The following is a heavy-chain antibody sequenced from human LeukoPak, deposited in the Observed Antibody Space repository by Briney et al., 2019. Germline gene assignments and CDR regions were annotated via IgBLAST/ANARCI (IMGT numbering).Heavy chain of an antibody. J-gene: IGHJ5*02. D-gene: IGHD3-22*01. CDR2: ISSSGSTI. CDR1: GFTFSSYE. Sequence: PGGSLRLSCAASGFTFSSYEMNWVRQAPGKGLEWVSYISSSGSTIYCADSVKGRFTISRDNAKNSLYLQMNSLRAEDTAVYYCARVPYYYDSSGLAFDPWGQGTLVTVSS. V-gene: IGHV3-48*03. CDR3: ARVPYYYDSSGLAFDP.